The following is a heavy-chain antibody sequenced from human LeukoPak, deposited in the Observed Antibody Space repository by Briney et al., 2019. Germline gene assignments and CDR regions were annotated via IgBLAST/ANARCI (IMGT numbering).Heavy chain of an antibody. CDR2: ISSTSSVI. Sequence: GGSLRLSCAASGSTFSSHTMNWVRQAPGKGLEWVSYISSTSSVIYYADSVKGRFTISRDNSKNTLYLQMSSLRADDTAVYFCARDLRYYYGSGSYYGPFEYWGQGTLVTVSS. J-gene: IGHJ4*02. D-gene: IGHD3-10*01. V-gene: IGHV3-48*01. CDR1: GSTFSSHT. CDR3: ARDLRYYYGSGSYYGPFEY.